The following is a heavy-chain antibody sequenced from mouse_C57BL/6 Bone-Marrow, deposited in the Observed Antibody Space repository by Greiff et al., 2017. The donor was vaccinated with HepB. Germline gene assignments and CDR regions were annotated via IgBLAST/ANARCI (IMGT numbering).Heavy chain of an antibody. Sequence: VQLQQSGPELVKPGASVKMSCKASGYTFTDYNMHWVKQSHGKSLEWIGYINPNNGGTSYNQKFKGKATLTVNKSSSTAYMELRSLTSEESAVYYCAKIYYDYDDGFDYWGQGTTLTVSS. D-gene: IGHD2-4*01. V-gene: IGHV1-22*01. CDR2: INPNNGGT. CDR1: GYTFTDYN. CDR3: AKIYYDYDDGFDY. J-gene: IGHJ2*01.